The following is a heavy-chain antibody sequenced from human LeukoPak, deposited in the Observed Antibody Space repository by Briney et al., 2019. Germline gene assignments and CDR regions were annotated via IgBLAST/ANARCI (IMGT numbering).Heavy chain of an antibody. CDR3: ARDLDDSSESNY. D-gene: IGHD3-22*01. CDR2: ISRSGSTM. Sequence: GGSLRLSCAGSGFSFSSYSMSWVRQAPGKGLEWVSYISRSGSTMDYADSVKGRFTISRDNAKSSLYLQMNSLRAEDTAVYYCARDLDDSSESNYWGQGTLVTVSS. J-gene: IGHJ4*02. V-gene: IGHV3-48*04. CDR1: GFSFSSYS.